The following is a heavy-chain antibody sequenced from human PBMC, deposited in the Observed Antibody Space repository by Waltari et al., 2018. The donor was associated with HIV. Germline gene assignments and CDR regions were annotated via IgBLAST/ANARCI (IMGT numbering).Heavy chain of an antibody. CDR2: INGGNGNT. J-gene: IGHJ5*02. CDR3: ARDSIASSGRIDP. V-gene: IGHV1-3*01. CDR1: GYTIPNYV. D-gene: IGHD6-13*01. Sequence: QVQLVQSGAEVKKPGASVKVSCQASGYTIPNYVMHLVRQAPGQSLEWMGWINGGNGNTKYSQKFHGRVTITRDTSASTGYMELNSLTSEDMAVYYCARDSIASSGRIDPWGQGTLVTVSS.